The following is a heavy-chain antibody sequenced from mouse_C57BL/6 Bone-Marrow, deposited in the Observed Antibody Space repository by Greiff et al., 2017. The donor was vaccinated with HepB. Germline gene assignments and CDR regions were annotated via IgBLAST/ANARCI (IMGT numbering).Heavy chain of an antibody. CDR3: ARWGNWYFDV. J-gene: IGHJ1*03. CDR1: GYTFTSYG. Sequence: QVQLKQSGAELARPGASVKLSCKASGYTFTSYGISWVKQRTGQGLEWIGEIYPRSGNTYYNEKFKGKATLTADKSSSTAYMELRSLTSEDSAVYFCARWGNWYFDVWGTGTTVTVSS. CDR2: IYPRSGNT. V-gene: IGHV1-81*01.